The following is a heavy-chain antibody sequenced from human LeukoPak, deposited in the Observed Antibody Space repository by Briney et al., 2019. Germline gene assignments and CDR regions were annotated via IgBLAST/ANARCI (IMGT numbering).Heavy chain of an antibody. CDR1: GGTFSSYA. V-gene: IGHV1-69*13. Sequence: GASVKVSCKASGGTFSSYAISWVRQAPGQGLEWMGGIIPIFGTANYAQKFQGRVTVTADESTSTAYMELSSLRSEDTAVYYCARDYCTNGVCPHDYWGQGTLVTVSS. J-gene: IGHJ4*02. D-gene: IGHD2-8*01. CDR2: IIPIFGTA. CDR3: ARDYCTNGVCPHDY.